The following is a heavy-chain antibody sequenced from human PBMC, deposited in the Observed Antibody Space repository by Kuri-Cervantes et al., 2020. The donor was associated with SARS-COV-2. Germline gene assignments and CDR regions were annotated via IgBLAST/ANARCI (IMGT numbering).Heavy chain of an antibody. J-gene: IGHJ4*02. Sequence: GSLRLSCAVSGYSISSGYYWGWIRQPPGKGLEWIGSIYHSGSTYYNPSLKSRVTISVDTSKNQFSLKLSSVTAADTAVYYCARVDDGSGGRVDYWGQGTLVTVSS. CDR2: IYHSGST. V-gene: IGHV4-38-2*01. CDR1: GYSISSGYY. D-gene: IGHD3-22*01. CDR3: ARVDDGSGGRVDY.